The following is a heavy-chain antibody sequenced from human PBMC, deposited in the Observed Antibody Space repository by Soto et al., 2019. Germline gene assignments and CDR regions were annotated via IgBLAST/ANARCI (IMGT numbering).Heavy chain of an antibody. D-gene: IGHD1-26*01. CDR1: GGPFSRYA. CDR2: IIPMFGTA. J-gene: IGHJ4*01. CDR3: ARDRTNSIVGGVDD. Sequence: QVQLVQSGAEVKKPGSSVRVSCKASGGPFSRYALSWVRQAPGQGREWMGGIIPMFGTADYAQKVQDRVTITADDFTRTGYMELSSLRSEDMAVYYGARDRTNSIVGGVDDWGQGTLVTVYS. V-gene: IGHV1-69*12.